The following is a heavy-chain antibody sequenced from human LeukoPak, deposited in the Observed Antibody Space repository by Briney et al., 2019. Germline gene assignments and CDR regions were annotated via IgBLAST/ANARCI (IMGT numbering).Heavy chain of an antibody. J-gene: IGHJ4*02. CDR3: AMYGGGIGVAAFYFDQ. CDR1: GGSISSSTYY. V-gene: IGHV4-39*07. Sequence: PSETLSLTCNVSGGSISSSTYYRGWIRQPPGKGLEWIGSIYNSGSTYYNPSLKSRVTIAVDTSMNQFSLKLSSVTAADTAVYYCAMYGGGIGVAAFYFDQWGQGTLVTVSS. D-gene: IGHD6-19*01. CDR2: IYNSGST.